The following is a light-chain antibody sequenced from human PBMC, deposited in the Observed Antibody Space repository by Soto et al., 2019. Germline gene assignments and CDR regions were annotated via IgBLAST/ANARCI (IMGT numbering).Light chain of an antibody. J-gene: IGLJ1*01. Sequence: QSLLTQPASVSGSPGQSITISCTGPSSDVVGYNYVSWYQHHPGKAPKLIIYDVSNRPSGVSIRFSGSKSDNTASLTISGLQPEDEADYHCSSYTTSNTRQIVFGTGTKVTVL. V-gene: IGLV2-14*03. CDR3: SSYTTSNTRQIV. CDR1: SSDVVGYNY. CDR2: DVS.